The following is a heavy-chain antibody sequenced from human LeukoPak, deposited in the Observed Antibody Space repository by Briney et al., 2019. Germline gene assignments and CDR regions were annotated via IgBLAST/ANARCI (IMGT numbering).Heavy chain of an antibody. Sequence: GGFLRLSCAASGFTLSSYWMHWVRQAPGKGLVWVSRINGDGSSTNYTDSVKGRFTISRDNAKNMLHLQMNSLRAEDTAVYYCTRGGYRSWDAFDIWGQGTMVTVSS. J-gene: IGHJ3*02. V-gene: IGHV3-74*01. CDR2: INGDGSST. CDR1: GFTLSSYW. CDR3: TRGGYRSWDAFDI. D-gene: IGHD5-12*01.